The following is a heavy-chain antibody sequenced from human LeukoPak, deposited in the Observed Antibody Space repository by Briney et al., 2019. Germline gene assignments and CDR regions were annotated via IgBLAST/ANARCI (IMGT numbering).Heavy chain of an antibody. CDR1: GGTFSSYA. CDR2: IIPIFGTA. V-gene: IGHV1-69*13. D-gene: IGHD5-24*01. J-gene: IGHJ6*02. CDR3: ARDPFRGMATIIGKDYYHYGMDV. Sequence: SVKVSCKASGGTFSSYAISWVRQAPGQGLEWMGGIIPIFGTANYAQKFQGRVTITADESTSTAYMELSSLRSEDTAVYYCARDPFRGMATIIGKDYYHYGMDVWGQGTTVTVSS.